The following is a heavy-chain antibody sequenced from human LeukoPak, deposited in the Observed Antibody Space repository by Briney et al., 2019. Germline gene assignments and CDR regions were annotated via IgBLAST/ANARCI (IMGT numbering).Heavy chain of an antibody. D-gene: IGHD4-11*01. Sequence: PSETLSLTCAVYGGSFSGYYWSWIRQPPGKGLEWIGEINHSGSTNYNPSLKSRVTISVDTSKNQFSLKLSSVTAADTAVYYCARSTYSNYGRGFYYYYYYMDVWGKGTTVTVSS. CDR1: GGSFSGYY. CDR3: ARSTYSNYGRGFYYYYYYMDV. J-gene: IGHJ6*03. CDR2: INHSGST. V-gene: IGHV4-34*01.